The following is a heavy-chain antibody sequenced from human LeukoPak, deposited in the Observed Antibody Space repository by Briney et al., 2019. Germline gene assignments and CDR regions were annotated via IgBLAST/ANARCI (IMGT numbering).Heavy chain of an antibody. V-gene: IGHV3-53*01. D-gene: IGHD6-13*01. CDR3: ANSRPQYIAASPLVPPH. CDR1: GFTVSSNY. CDR2: IYSGGST. J-gene: IGHJ4*02. Sequence: TGGSLRLSCAASGFTVSSNYMSWVRQAPGKGLEWVSVIYSGGSTYYADSVKGRFTISRDNSKNTLYLQMNSLRAEDTAVYYCANSRPQYIAASPLVPPHWGQGTLVTVSS.